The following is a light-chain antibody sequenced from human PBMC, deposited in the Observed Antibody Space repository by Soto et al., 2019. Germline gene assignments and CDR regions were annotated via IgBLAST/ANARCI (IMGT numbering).Light chain of an antibody. V-gene: IGKV3-20*01. Sequence: LSHSPGTQAPSPGLRATLSRSASQSVTRCFLAWYQQKPGQAPRLLFYGASIRATDIPDRFSGSGSGTDFTLTISRLEPEDFAVYYCQQYGSSPGTFGQGTKVDIK. CDR2: GAS. CDR1: QSVTRCF. J-gene: IGKJ1*01. CDR3: QQYGSSPGT.